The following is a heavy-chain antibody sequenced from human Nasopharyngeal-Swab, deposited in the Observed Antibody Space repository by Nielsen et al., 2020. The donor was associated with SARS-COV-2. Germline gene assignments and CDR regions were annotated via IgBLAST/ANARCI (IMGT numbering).Heavy chain of an antibody. J-gene: IGHJ6*02. V-gene: IGHV1-46*01. CDR3: ARDRRGYGMDV. Sequence: ASVKVSCKVSGSTLTEISMHWVRQAHGRGLEWMGIINPSGGSTSYAQKFQGRVTMTRDTSTSTVYMELSSLRSEDTAVYYCARDRRGYGMDVWGQGTTVTVSS. CDR2: INPSGGST. D-gene: IGHD3-10*01. CDR1: GSTLTEIS.